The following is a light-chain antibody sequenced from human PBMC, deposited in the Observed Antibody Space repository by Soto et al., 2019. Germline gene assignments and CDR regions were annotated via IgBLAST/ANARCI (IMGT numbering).Light chain of an antibody. CDR1: SSDVANYDY. V-gene: IGLV2-14*01. Sequence: QSALTQPASVSGSPGQSITISCTGTSSDVANYDYVSWYRQYPGLAPQVIISEVTNRPSVISDRFSGSKSANTAYLTISGLQAEDEADYYCCSHTISGAPVFGGGTKVTVL. J-gene: IGLJ2*01. CDR2: EVT. CDR3: CSHTISGAPV.